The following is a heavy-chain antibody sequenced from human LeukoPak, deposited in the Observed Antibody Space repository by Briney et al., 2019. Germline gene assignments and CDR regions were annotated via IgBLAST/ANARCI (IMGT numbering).Heavy chain of an antibody. V-gene: IGHV4-59*01. CDR3: ARGIQDDYGYNWNLFDY. CDR2: IYYSGST. D-gene: IGHD1-7*01. J-gene: IGHJ4*02. Sequence: SETLSLTCTVSGGSISSYYWNWIRQPPGKGLEWIGYIYYSGSTNYNPSLKSRVTISVDTSKNQFSLRLISVTAADTAAYFCARGIQDDYGYNWNLFDYWGQGTLVTVSS. CDR1: GGSISSYY.